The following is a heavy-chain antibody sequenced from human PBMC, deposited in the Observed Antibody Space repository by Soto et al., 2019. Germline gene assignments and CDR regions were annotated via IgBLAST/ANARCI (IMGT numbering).Heavy chain of an antibody. Sequence: QVQLQESGPGLVKPSETLSLTCTVSGGSVSSGSYYWSWIRQPPGKGLEWIGYIYYSGSTNYNPSLKSRVTISVDTSKNQFSLKLSSVTAADTAVYYCARERYSSSWYFRFDPWGQGTLVTVSS. CDR1: GGSVSSGSYY. D-gene: IGHD6-13*01. CDR2: IYYSGST. CDR3: ARERYSSSWYFRFDP. J-gene: IGHJ5*02. V-gene: IGHV4-61*01.